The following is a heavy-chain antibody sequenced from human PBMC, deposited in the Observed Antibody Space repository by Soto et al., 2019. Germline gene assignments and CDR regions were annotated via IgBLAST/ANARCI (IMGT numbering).Heavy chain of an antibody. V-gene: IGHV4-31*03. CDR3: ARKLFWGDAFDI. CDR2: IYYSWST. CDR1: GASINSGGYY. Sequence: QVQLQESGPGLVKPSQTLSLTCTVSGASINSGGYYWSWIRQHQGKGLEWIGYIYYSWSTYYSPFLRSRTTIAVDTSKNQFSLELSSVTAADTAVYYCARKLFWGDAFDIWGQGTVVTVSS. J-gene: IGHJ3*02. D-gene: IGHD3-16*01.